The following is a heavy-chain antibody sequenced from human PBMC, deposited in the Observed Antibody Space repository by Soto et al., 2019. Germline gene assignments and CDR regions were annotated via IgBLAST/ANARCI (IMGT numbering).Heavy chain of an antibody. CDR1: GFTFSNAW. CDR3: ASPSAGTTVGYYYYGMDV. D-gene: IGHD1-7*01. CDR2: IKSKTDGWTT. J-gene: IGHJ6*02. V-gene: IGHV3-15*01. Sequence: PGGSLRLSCAASGFTFSNAWMSWVRQAPGKGLEWVGRIKSKTDGWTTDYAAPVKGRFTISRDDSKNTLYLQMNSLKTEDTAVYYCASPSAGTTVGYYYYGMDVWGQGTTVTSP.